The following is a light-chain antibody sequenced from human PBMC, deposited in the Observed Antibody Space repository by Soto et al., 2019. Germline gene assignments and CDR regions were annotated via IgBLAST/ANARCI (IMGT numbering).Light chain of an antibody. CDR1: QSVSRY. CDR3: QQRATWPPGFT. Sequence: EIVLTQSPATLSLSPGERATLSCRASQSVSRYLAWYQQKPGQAPRRLIYDASNRATGSPARFSGSGSGTDFTLTISSLEPDDFAVYFCQQRATWPPGFTFGPGTKVDF. CDR2: DAS. V-gene: IGKV3-11*01. J-gene: IGKJ3*01.